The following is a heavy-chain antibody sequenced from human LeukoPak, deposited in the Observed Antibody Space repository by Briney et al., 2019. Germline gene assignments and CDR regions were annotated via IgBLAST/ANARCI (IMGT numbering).Heavy chain of an antibody. CDR1: GGSLSSYY. Sequence: PSETLSLTCTVSGGSLSSYYWHWIRQPPGKGLEWIGYIYYSGSTNYNPSLKSRVTISVDTSKNQFSLKLSSVTAADTAVYYCAREGHEYYFDYWGQGTLVTVSS. J-gene: IGHJ4*02. V-gene: IGHV4-59*01. CDR3: AREGHEYYFDY. CDR2: IYYSGST.